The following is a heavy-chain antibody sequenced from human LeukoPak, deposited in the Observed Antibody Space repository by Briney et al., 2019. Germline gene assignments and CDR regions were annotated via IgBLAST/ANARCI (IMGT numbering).Heavy chain of an antibody. CDR2: VNNDGSST. CDR3: AKGGLRVTDY. J-gene: IGHJ4*02. Sequence: GVSLRLPCAASGFIFSNYWMHWVRQGPGKGLVWVSRVNNDGSSTTYADSVKGRFTISRDNAKNTLYLQMNSLRAEDTAVYYCAKGGLRVTDYWGQGTLVTVSS. CDR1: GFIFSNYW. D-gene: IGHD5/OR15-5a*01. V-gene: IGHV3-74*03.